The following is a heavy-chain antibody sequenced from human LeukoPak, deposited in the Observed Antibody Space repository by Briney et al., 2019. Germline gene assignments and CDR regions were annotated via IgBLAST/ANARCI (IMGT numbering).Heavy chain of an antibody. V-gene: IGHV1-69*05. CDR2: IIPIFGTA. CDR1: GGTFSSYA. D-gene: IGHD2-15*01. Sequence: SVKVSCKASGGTFSSYAISWVRQAPGQGLEWMGGIIPIFGTANYAQKFQGRVTITTDESTSTAYMELSSLRSEDTAVYYCAREGYKGIVARGAFDFWGQGTMVTVSS. CDR3: AREGYKGIVARGAFDF. J-gene: IGHJ3*01.